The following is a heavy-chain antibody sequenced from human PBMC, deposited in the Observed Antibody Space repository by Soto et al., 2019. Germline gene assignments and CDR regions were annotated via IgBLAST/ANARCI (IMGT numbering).Heavy chain of an antibody. CDR2: ISRSGSST. CDR1: GFAFSYYA. Sequence: GVSLRLSCAGSGFAFSYYAISWVRQAPGKGLEWVSVISRSGSSTYYADSVKGRFTISRDNSKNTLYLQMNSLRAEDTALYYCAKDPSTGTHYSDSCGQGTLVTVSS. J-gene: IGHJ4*02. V-gene: IGHV3-23*01. CDR3: AKDPSTGTHYSDS.